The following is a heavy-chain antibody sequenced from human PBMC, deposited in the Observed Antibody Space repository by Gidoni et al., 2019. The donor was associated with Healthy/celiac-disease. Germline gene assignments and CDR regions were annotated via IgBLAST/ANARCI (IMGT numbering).Heavy chain of an antibody. J-gene: IGHJ5*02. Sequence: EVQLVESGGGVVQPGGSLRLSCAASGFTLSGYWMSWVRQAPGQGLEWLANIKQDGSEKYYVDSVKGRFTISRDNAKNSLYLQMNSLRAEDTAVYYCARDYYGSGTPFDPWGQGTLVTVSS. CDR1: GFTLSGYW. D-gene: IGHD3-10*01. CDR2: IKQDGSEK. CDR3: ARDYYGSGTPFDP. V-gene: IGHV3-7*03.